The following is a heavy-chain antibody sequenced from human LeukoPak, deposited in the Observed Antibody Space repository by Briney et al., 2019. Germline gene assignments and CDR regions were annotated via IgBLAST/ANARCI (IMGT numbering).Heavy chain of an antibody. CDR2: VYYSGST. J-gene: IGHJ3*02. V-gene: IGHV4-61*08. CDR3: ARADLTGSNAFDI. D-gene: IGHD2/OR15-2a*01. Sequence: SETLSLTCTVSGGSISSGGYYWSWIRQHPGKGLEWIGYVYYSGSTNYNPSLKSRVTISVDTSKNQFSLKLSSVTAADTAVYYCARADLTGSNAFDIWGQGTMVTVSS. CDR1: GGSISSGGYY.